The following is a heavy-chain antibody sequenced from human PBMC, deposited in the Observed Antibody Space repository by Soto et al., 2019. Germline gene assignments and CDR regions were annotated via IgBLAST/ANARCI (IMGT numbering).Heavy chain of an antibody. CDR3: ARVSSSIVVVPDYGMDV. CDR1: GYTFISHG. J-gene: IGHJ6*02. Sequence: QVQLVQSGVEVKKPGASVKVSCKASGYTFISHGISWVRQAPGQGLEWMGWISGKNVNTNYAQKLQGRVTLTTDTSTSTANMELRSLRSDDTAVYYCARVSSSIVVVPDYGMDVWGQGTTVTVSS. D-gene: IGHD2-15*01. CDR2: ISGKNVNT. V-gene: IGHV1-18*04.